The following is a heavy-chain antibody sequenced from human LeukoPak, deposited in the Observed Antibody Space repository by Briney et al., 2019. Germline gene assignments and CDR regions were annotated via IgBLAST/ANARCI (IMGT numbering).Heavy chain of an antibody. CDR1: GFTFSIYS. V-gene: IGHV3-48*01. CDR3: ARDGRDCSSISCYTDY. D-gene: IGHD2-2*01. CDR2: ISSSSNII. J-gene: IGHJ4*02. Sequence: GGSLRLSCAASGFTFSIYSMNWVRQAPGKGLEWVSYISSSSNIIYYADSVKGRFTISRDNSKNTLYLQMNSLRAEDTAVYYCARDGRDCSSISCYTDYWGQGTLVTVSS.